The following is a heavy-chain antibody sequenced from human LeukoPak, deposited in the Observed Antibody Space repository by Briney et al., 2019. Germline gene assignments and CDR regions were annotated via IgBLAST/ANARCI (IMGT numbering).Heavy chain of an antibody. CDR2: ITGNGDTT. CDR3: ARNFFDY. Sequence: GALRLSCTASGFTFSSYPMYWVRQAPGKGLEWVSAITGNGDTTYYADSMKGRFTLSRDNSKNTLYLQMNSLRAEDTAVYYCARNFFDYWGQGTLVTVSS. CDR1: GFTFSSYP. V-gene: IGHV3-23*01. J-gene: IGHJ4*02.